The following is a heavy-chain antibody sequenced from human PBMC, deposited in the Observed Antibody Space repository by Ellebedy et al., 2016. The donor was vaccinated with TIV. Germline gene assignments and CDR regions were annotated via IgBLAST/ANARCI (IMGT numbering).Heavy chain of an antibody. J-gene: IGHJ6*02. CDR2: ISGLGGST. Sequence: PGGSLRLSCAASGFTFSTYAMNWVRQAPGKGLEWVSTISGLGGSTHYADSVKGRFTISRDNSKNTLYLQMNSLRAEDTAVYYCAKASNYDSIDYYGMDVWGQGTTVTVSS. CDR3: AKASNYDSIDYYGMDV. D-gene: IGHD3-3*01. V-gene: IGHV3-23*01. CDR1: GFTFSTYA.